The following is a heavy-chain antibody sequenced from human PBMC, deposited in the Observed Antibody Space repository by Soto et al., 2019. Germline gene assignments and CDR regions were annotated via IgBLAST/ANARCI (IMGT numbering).Heavy chain of an antibody. CDR3: ARGGKYQMRFEGSRXDP. CDR1: GYSISSVYY. Sequence: SETLSLTCAVSGYSISSVYYWGWIRQPPGKGLEWSWSIYHSGSTYYNPSLKSRVTISVDTSKNQFSLKLSSVTAADTAVYYCARGGKYQMRFEGSRXDPWVQGTLVTXS. J-gene: IGHJ5*02. V-gene: IGHV4-38-2*01. CDR2: IYHSGST. D-gene: IGHD2-2*01.